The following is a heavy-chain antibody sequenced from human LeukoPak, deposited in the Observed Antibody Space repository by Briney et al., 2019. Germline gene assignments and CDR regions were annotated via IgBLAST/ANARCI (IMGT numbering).Heavy chain of an antibody. V-gene: IGHV5-51*01. CDR3: ARQGYYYGSGSSTNNWFDP. Sequence: RGESLKISCKGSGYTFSSHWIGWVRQMPGKGLEWMGIIYPGDSDTRYNPSFQGQVTISADTSISTAYLQWSSLKASDTAMYYCARQGYYYGSGSSTNNWFDPWGQGTLVTVSS. CDR1: GYTFSSHW. J-gene: IGHJ5*02. CDR2: IYPGDSDT. D-gene: IGHD3-10*01.